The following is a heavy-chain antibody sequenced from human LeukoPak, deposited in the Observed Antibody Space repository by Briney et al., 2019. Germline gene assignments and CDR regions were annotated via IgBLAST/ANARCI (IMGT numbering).Heavy chain of an antibody. CDR1: GYTFTGYY. V-gene: IGHV1-2*02. CDR2: INPNSGGT. D-gene: IGHD5-24*01. CDR3: ARHPSARMGRVATISVGRYYFDY. Sequence: ASVKVSCKASGYTFTGYYMHWVRQAPGQGLEWMGWINPNSGGTNYAQKFQGRVTMTRDTSISTAYMELSRLRSDDTAVYYCARHPSARMGRVATISVGRYYFDYWGQGTLVTVSS. J-gene: IGHJ4*02.